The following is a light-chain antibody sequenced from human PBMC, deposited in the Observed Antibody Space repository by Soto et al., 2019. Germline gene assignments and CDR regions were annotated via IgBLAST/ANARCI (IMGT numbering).Light chain of an antibody. V-gene: IGKV1-5*03. CDR3: QQYNSYSWT. J-gene: IGKJ1*01. Sequence: DIQMAQSPSTLSASVGDRVTITCRASQSVNRWLSWYQQKPGKSPKLLIYETSSLESGVPSRFGGSGSGTEFTLTISSLQPDDFAIYYCQQYNSYSWTFGQGTKVDI. CDR2: ETS. CDR1: QSVNRW.